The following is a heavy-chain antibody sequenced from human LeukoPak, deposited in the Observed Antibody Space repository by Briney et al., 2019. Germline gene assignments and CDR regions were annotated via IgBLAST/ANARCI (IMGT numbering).Heavy chain of an antibody. CDR1: GGSISSSSYY. CDR2: IYYSGST. Sequence: PSETLSLTCTVSGGSISSSSYYWGWIRQPPGKGLEWIGSIYYSGSTYYNPSLKSRVTISVDTSKNQFSLKLSSVTAADTAVYYCARHRGVRYYYDSSGYLPYWGQGTLVTVSS. D-gene: IGHD3-22*01. J-gene: IGHJ4*02. V-gene: IGHV4-39*01. CDR3: ARHRGVRYYYDSSGYLPY.